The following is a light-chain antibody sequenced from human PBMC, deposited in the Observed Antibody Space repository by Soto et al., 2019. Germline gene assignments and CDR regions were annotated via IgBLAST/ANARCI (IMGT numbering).Light chain of an antibody. CDR2: DVT. J-gene: IGLJ1*01. Sequence: QSALTQPRSVSGSPGQSVTISCTGTSSDVGRYDYVSWYQQHPGKAPKLIIYDVTERPAGVPDRFSGSKSGNTASLTISGLQAEDEADYSCCSLAGSFSYVFGGGTKVTVL. V-gene: IGLV2-11*01. CDR1: SSDVGRYDY. CDR3: CSLAGSFSYV.